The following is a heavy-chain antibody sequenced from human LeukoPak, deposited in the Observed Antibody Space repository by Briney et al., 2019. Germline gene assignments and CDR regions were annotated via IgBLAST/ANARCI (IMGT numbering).Heavy chain of an antibody. CDR3: ARPNYYGSESYSFDC. V-gene: IGHV1-46*01. CDR2: INPSGGST. Sequence: ASVKVSCKASGYTFTTYFIHWVRQAPGQGLEWMGVINPSGGSTSYAQNFQGRLTMTRDTSTSTVYMELSSLRSEDTALYYCARPNYYGSESYSFDCWGQGTLVTVSS. J-gene: IGHJ4*02. D-gene: IGHD3-10*01. CDR1: GYTFTTYF.